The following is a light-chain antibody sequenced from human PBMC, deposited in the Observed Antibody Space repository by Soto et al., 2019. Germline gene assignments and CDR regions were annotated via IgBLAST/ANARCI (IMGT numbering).Light chain of an antibody. CDR1: QSVSSY. V-gene: IGKV3-11*01. Sequence: EIVLPQSPATLSLSLGERATLSCMASQSVSSYLAWYQQKPGQAPRLLIYDASNRASGIPARFSGSGSGTDFTLTISSLAPKDFAVYYCQQRSNWPPYNFGQGTKLEIK. CDR2: DAS. CDR3: QQRSNWPPYN. J-gene: IGKJ2*01.